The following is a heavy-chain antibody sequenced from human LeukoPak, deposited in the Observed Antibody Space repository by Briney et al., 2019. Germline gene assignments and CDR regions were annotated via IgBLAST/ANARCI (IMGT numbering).Heavy chain of an antibody. J-gene: IGHJ4*02. V-gene: IGHV3-30*02. CDR2: IRYDGSNK. CDR3: AKLGWLYSSSWNPETFDY. D-gene: IGHD6-13*01. Sequence: TGGSLRLSCAASGFTFSSYGMHWVRQAPGKGLEWVAFIRYDGSNKYYADSVKGRFTSSRDNSQNTLYLQMNSLRAEDTAVYYCAKLGWLYSSSWNPETFDYWGQGTLVTVSS. CDR1: GFTFSSYG.